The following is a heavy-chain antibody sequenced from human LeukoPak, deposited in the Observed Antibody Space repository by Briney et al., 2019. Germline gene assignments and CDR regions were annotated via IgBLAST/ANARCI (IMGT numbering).Heavy chain of an antibody. D-gene: IGHD3-10*01. CDR1: GFTFSTYS. J-gene: IGHJ4*02. CDR2: IYTGLST. Sequence: GSLRLSCAASGFTFSTYSMNWVRQAPGKGLEWVGRIYTGLSTSYNPSLKSRVTISVDTSKNQFSLDLSSVTAADTAVYYCARTFGSGIYSIEHWGQGIPVTVSS. V-gene: IGHV4-59*10. CDR3: ARTFGSGIYSIEH.